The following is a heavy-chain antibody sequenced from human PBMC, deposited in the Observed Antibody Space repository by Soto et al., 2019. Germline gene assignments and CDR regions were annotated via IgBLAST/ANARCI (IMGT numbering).Heavy chain of an antibody. V-gene: IGHV4-34*01. CDR2: VNHRGST. Sequence: QVQLQQWGARLLKPSETLSLTCAVYGGSFSDHYWSWIRQPPGKGLEWIGEVNHRGSTNYNPSLKSRLTISADTYKNQFSLKLRSVTAADAALYYCARGISMKVLIQRDAPDKYHFDSWGQGTLVTVSS. CDR1: GGSFSDHY. J-gene: IGHJ4*02. CDR3: ARGISMKVLIQRDAPDKYHFDS. D-gene: IGHD3-22*01.